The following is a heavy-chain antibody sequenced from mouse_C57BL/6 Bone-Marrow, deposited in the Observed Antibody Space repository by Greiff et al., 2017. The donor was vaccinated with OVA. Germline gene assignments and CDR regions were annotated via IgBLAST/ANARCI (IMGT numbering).Heavy chain of an antibody. Sequence: QVQLQQSGAELAKPGASVKLSCKASGYTFTSYWLHWVKQRPGQGLEWIGYINPSSGYTKYNQKFKDTATLTADKSSSTAYIQLSSLTSENSAVYYGARYPYFDVWGTGTAVTVSA. V-gene: IGHV1-7*01. J-gene: IGHJ1*03. CDR3: ARYPYFDV. CDR2: INPSSGYT. CDR1: GYTFTSYW.